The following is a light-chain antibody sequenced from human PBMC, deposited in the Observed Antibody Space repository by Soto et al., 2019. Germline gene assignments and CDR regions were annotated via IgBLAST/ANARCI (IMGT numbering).Light chain of an antibody. CDR3: QQFNNWPLDPMYT. Sequence: VVMTQSPATLSVSPGERATLSCRASQSVSSNLAWYQQRPGQARRLLIYGASTRATGIPARFSGSGSGTEFTLTISSLQSEDFAVYYCQQFNNWPLDPMYTFGQGTKLEIK. CDR2: GAS. CDR1: QSVSSN. J-gene: IGKJ2*01. V-gene: IGKV3-15*01.